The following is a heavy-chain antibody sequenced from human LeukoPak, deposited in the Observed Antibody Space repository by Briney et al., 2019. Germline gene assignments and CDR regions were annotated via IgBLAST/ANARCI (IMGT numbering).Heavy chain of an antibody. Sequence: GGSLRLSCTASGFSFSGHWMHWARQLPGKGLVWVSRISPTGSTTSYADSVKGRFTVSRDNAKNTLYLQVNNLRAEDTAVYYCAKEGIVRGAIFDYWGQGTLVTVSS. CDR1: GFSFSGHW. D-gene: IGHD3-10*01. CDR3: AKEGIVRGAIFDY. J-gene: IGHJ4*02. CDR2: ISPTGSTT. V-gene: IGHV3-74*01.